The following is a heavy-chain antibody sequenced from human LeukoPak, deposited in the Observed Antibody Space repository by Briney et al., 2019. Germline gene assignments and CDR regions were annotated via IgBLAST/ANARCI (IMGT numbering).Heavy chain of an antibody. CDR2: INPNSGGT. J-gene: IGHJ4*02. CDR1: GYTFTGYY. D-gene: IGHD4-23*01. CDR3: ATDYAGNSVPVY. V-gene: IGHV1-2*02. Sequence: ASVKVSCKASGYTFTGYYIHWVRQAPGQGLEWMGWINPNSGGTNYAQTFQGRVTMTRDKSISTAYMELSWLRSDDTALYYCATDYAGNSVPVYWGQGTLVTVSS.